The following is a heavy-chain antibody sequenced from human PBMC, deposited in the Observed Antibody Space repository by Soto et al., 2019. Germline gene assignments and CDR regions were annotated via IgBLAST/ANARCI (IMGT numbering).Heavy chain of an antibody. V-gene: IGHV4-34*01. CDR1: GGSFSGYY. CDR3: ARGGYVWGSYPQYYYGMDV. D-gene: IGHD3-16*02. Sequence: PSETLSLTCAVYGGSFSGYYWSWIRQPPGKGLEWIGEINHSGSTNYNPSLKSRVTISVDTSKNQFSLKLSSVTAADTAVYYCARGGYVWGSYPQYYYGMDVWGQGTTVTVSS. J-gene: IGHJ6*02. CDR2: INHSGST.